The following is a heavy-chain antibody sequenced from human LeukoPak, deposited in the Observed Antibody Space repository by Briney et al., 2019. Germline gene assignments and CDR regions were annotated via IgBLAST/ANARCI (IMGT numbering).Heavy chain of an antibody. J-gene: IGHJ4*02. Sequence: SETLSLTCAVSGGSISSSSYYWGWIRQHPGKGLEWIGYIYYSGSTYYNQSLESRVTISVDTSRNQFSLKLSSVTAADTAVYFCARVTVPAATSVYFDYWGQGTLVTVSS. D-gene: IGHD2-2*01. V-gene: IGHV4-31*11. CDR1: GGSISSSSYY. CDR3: ARVTVPAATSVYFDY. CDR2: IYYSGST.